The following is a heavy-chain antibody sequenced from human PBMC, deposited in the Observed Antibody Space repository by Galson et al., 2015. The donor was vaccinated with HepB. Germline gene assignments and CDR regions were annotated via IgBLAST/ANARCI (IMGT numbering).Heavy chain of an antibody. J-gene: IGHJ5*02. Sequence: SVKVSCKASGYTFTSDGITWVRQAPGQGLEWMGWISVYSGYTNYAQKFQGRVTLTTDTSTSTAYMEATNLRFDDTAVYFCARVGGDSVVSNWFDPWGQGTLVTV. D-gene: IGHD3-10*01. CDR1: GYTFTSDG. CDR2: ISVYSGYT. CDR3: ARVGGDSVVSNWFDP. V-gene: IGHV1-18*04.